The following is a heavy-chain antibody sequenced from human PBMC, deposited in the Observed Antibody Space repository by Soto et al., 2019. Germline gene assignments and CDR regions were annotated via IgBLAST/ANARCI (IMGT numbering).Heavy chain of an antibody. CDR2: IYYSRST. D-gene: IGHD3-10*01. CDR3: ASIVSSAHGEFSD. Sequence: QVQLQESGPGLVKPSQTLSLTCTVSGGSISSGGYYWSWIRQHPGKGLEWIGYIYYSRSTYYNPSLKSRVTIPVDTSKNQFSLKLSSVTAADTAVYYCASIVSSAHGEFSDWGQGTLVTVSS. J-gene: IGHJ4*02. CDR1: GGSISSGGYY. V-gene: IGHV4-31*03.